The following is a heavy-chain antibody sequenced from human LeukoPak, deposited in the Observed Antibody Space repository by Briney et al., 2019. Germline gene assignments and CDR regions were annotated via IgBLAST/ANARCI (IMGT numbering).Heavy chain of an antibody. J-gene: IGHJ4*02. CDR1: GGSISTYY. Sequence: PSETLSLTCTISGGSISTYYWTWIRQPPGKGLEWIAYIYYRGSGNYNPSLKSRVTLSVDTSKNQFSLKLSSVTAADTAVYYCARVGSGCFDYWGQGTLVAVSS. CDR3: ARVGSGCFDY. V-gene: IGHV4-59*01. CDR2: IYYRGSG. D-gene: IGHD1-26*01.